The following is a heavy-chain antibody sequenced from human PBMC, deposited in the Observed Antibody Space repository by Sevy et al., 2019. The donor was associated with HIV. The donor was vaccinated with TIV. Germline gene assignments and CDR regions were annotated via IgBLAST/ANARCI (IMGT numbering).Heavy chain of an antibody. CDR3: AKSVVTAMVTNYYYGMDV. Sequence: GGSLRLSCAASGFTFDDYTMHWVRQAPGKGLEWVSLISWDGGSTYYADSVKGRFTISRDNSKNSLYLQMNSLRTEDTALYYCAKSVVTAMVTNYYYGMDVWGQGTTVTVSS. V-gene: IGHV3-43*01. CDR2: ISWDGGST. CDR1: GFTFDDYT. J-gene: IGHJ6*02. D-gene: IGHD5-18*01.